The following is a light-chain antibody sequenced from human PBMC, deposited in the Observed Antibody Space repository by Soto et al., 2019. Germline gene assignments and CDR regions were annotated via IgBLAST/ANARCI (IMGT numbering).Light chain of an antibody. CDR2: SND. J-gene: IGLJ1*01. CDR1: SSNIGRST. CDR3: AAWDDSLDGSYV. V-gene: IGLV1-44*01. Sequence: QSVLTQLPSASGTPGQRVTISCSGSSSNIGRSTVNWYQHLPGTAPKLLMYSNDQRPSGVPDRFSGSKSGTSASLAISGLQSEDEADYYCAAWDDSLDGSYVFGTGTKLTVL.